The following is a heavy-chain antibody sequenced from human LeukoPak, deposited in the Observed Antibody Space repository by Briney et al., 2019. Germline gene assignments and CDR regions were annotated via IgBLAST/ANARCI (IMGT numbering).Heavy chain of an antibody. D-gene: IGHD6-13*01. CDR1: GGSFSGYY. J-gene: IGHJ4*02. CDR3: ARGLPGYSSSWYVNY. V-gene: IGHV4-34*01. CDR2: INHSGST. Sequence: SETLSLTCAVYGGSFSGYYWSWIRQPPGKGLEWIGEINHSGSTNYNPSLKSRVTISVDTSKNQFSLKLSSVTAADTAVYYCARGLPGYSSSWYVNYWGQGNLVTVSS.